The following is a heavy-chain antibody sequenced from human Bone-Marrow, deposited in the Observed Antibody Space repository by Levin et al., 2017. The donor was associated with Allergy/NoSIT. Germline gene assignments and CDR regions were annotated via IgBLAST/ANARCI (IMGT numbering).Heavy chain of an antibody. CDR1: GFTFSSYS. J-gene: IGHJ5*02. Sequence: GGSLRLSCAASGFTFSSYSMNWVRQAPGKGLNWVSSITSSSSYIYYADSVKGRLTITRDNAKNSLYLQMNSLRAEDTAVYYCARGLEYSGLPWGQGTLVTVSS. CDR2: ITSSSSYI. V-gene: IGHV3-21*01. D-gene: IGHD5-12*01. CDR3: ARGLEYSGLP.